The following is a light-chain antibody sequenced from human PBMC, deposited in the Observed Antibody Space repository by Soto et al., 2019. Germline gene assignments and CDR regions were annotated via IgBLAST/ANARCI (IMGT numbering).Light chain of an antibody. J-gene: IGLJ1*01. V-gene: IGLV2-14*02. CDR3: SSFTSSSTDV. CDR2: EVN. CDR1: SSDVGSHNL. Sequence: QSALTQPASVSGSPGQSITISCIGTSSDVGSHNLVSWYQQHPGKAPKLMIYEVNNRPSGVSNRFSGSKSGNTASLTISGLQAEDEADYYCSSFTSSSTDVFGAGTKLTVL.